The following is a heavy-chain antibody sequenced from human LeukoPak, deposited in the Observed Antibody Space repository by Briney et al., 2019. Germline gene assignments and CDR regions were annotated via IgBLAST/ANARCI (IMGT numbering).Heavy chain of an antibody. D-gene: IGHD1-26*01. CDR2: IYTSGSP. CDR3: ASGIDY. CDR1: GGSIGSGSYY. Sequence: SETLSLTCTVSGGSIGSGSYYWSWIRQPGGKGLEWIGRIYTSGSPTYTPPLNSPFTISVATSKTQFSLKLSPVPAADPAVYYCASGIDYWGQGTLVTVSS. V-gene: IGHV4-61*02. J-gene: IGHJ4*02.